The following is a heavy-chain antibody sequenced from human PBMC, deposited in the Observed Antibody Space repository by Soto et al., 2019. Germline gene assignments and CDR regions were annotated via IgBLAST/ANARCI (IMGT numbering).Heavy chain of an antibody. CDR1: GGSISSYY. CDR2: IYYSGST. D-gene: IGHD3-22*01. V-gene: IGHV4-59*06. J-gene: IGHJ4*02. Sequence: PSETLSLTCTVSGGSISSYYWSWISQHPGKGLGWIGYIYYSGSTYYNPSLKSRVTISVDTSKNQFSLKLSSVTAADTAVYYCARASPSSDSSGYYVPSYFDYWGQGTLVTVSS. CDR3: ARASPSSDSSGYYVPSYFDY.